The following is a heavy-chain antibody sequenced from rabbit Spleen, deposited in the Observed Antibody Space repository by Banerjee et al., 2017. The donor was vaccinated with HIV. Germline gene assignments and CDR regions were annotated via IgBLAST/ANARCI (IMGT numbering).Heavy chain of an antibody. CDR2: INGGDGST. CDR3: VREVAGKFNL. J-gene: IGHJ4*01. CDR1: GFSFSSSDY. V-gene: IGHV1S40*01. D-gene: IGHD4-1*01. Sequence: QSLEESGGDLVKPGASLTLTCTASGFSFSSSDYMCWVRQAPGKGLEWIACINGGDGSTYYANWVNGRFTISKTSSTTVTLQMTTLTDADTATYFCVREVAGKFNLWGQGTLVTVS.